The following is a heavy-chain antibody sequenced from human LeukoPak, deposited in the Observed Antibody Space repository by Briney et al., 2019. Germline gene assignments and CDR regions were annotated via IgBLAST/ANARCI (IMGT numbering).Heavy chain of an antibody. D-gene: IGHD3-10*01. CDR2: ISSSSSYI. Sequence: GGSLRLSCAASGFTFSSYSMNWVRQAPGKGLEWVSSISSSSSYIYYADSVKGRFTISRDNAKNSLYLQMNSLRAEDTAVYYCARAATGSYSLMEQSYWGQGTLVTVSS. CDR3: ARAATGSYSLMEQSY. V-gene: IGHV3-21*01. CDR1: GFTFSSYS. J-gene: IGHJ4*02.